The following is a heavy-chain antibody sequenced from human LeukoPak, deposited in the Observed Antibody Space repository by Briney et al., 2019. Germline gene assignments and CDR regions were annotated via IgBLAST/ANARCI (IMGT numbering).Heavy chain of an antibody. CDR3: AKDVAVAGYFDY. CDR2: ISGSGGST. Sequence: QPGGSLRLSCAASGFTFSSYAMSWVRQAPGKGLEWVSAISGSGGSTYYADSVKGRFAISRDNSKNTLYLQMNSLRAEDTAVYYCAKDVAVAGYFDYWGQGTLVTVSS. CDR1: GFTFSSYA. V-gene: IGHV3-23*01. J-gene: IGHJ4*02. D-gene: IGHD6-19*01.